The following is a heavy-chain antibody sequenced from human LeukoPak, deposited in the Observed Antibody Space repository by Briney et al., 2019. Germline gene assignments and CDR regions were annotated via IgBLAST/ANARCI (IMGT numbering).Heavy chain of an antibody. CDR1: GFTFSSYG. CDR2: ISYDGSNK. V-gene: IGHV3-30*18. D-gene: IGHD6-19*01. J-gene: IGHJ4*02. Sequence: GGSLRLSCAASGFTFSSYGTHWVRQAPGKGLEWVAVISYDGSNKYYADSVKGRFTISRDNSKNTLYLQMNSLRAEDTAVYYCAKDRTSSGSSYWGQGTLVTVSS. CDR3: AKDRTSSGSSY.